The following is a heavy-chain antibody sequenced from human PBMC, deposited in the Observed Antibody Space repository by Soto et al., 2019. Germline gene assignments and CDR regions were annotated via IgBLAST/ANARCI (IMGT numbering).Heavy chain of an antibody. J-gene: IGHJ4*02. Sequence: GGSLRLSCAASGFTFSSYGMHWVRQAPGKGLEWVAVISYDGSNKYYADSVKGRFTISRDNSKNTLYLQMNSLRAEDMAVYYCAKAPPHGDYFDYWGQGTLVTVSS. D-gene: IGHD4-17*01. CDR1: GFTFSSYG. CDR3: AKAPPHGDYFDY. CDR2: ISYDGSNK. V-gene: IGHV3-30*18.